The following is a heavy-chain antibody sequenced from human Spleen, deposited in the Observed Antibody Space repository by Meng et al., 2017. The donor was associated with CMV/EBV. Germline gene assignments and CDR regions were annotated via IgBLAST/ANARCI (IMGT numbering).Heavy chain of an antibody. CDR1: GFTFSSYS. J-gene: IGHJ4*02. D-gene: IGHD1-26*01. CDR2: ISSSSSTI. V-gene: IGHV3-48*04. Sequence: GESLKISCAASGFTFSSYSMNWVRQAPGKGLEWVSYISSSSSTIYYADPVKGRFTISRDNAKNSLYLQMNSLRAEDTAVYYCASTYSYWGQGTRVTVSS. CDR3: ASTYSY.